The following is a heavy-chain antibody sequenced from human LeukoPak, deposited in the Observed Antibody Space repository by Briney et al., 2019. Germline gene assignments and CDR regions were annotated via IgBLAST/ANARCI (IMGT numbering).Heavy chain of an antibody. J-gene: IGHJ4*02. CDR1: GGTFSSYA. Sequence: AASVKVSCKASGGTFSSYAISWVRQAPGQGLEWMGGIIPIFGTANYAQKFQGRVTITADKSTSTAYMELSSLRSEDTAVYYCARDRDGYNPNWGQGTLVTVSS. V-gene: IGHV1-69*06. CDR2: IIPIFGTA. D-gene: IGHD5-24*01. CDR3: ARDRDGYNPN.